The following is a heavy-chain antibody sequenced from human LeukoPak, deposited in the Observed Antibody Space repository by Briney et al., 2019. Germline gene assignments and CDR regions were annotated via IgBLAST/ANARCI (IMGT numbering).Heavy chain of an antibody. Sequence: SETLSLTRTVSGGSISSSSYYWGWIRQPPRKGLEWIGSIYYSGSTYYNPSLKSRVTISVDTSKNQFSLKLSSVTAADTAVYYCARLDTAMVYFDYWGQGTLVTVSS. J-gene: IGHJ4*02. CDR3: ARLDTAMVYFDY. CDR1: GGSISSSSYY. CDR2: IYYSGST. V-gene: IGHV4-39*01. D-gene: IGHD5-18*01.